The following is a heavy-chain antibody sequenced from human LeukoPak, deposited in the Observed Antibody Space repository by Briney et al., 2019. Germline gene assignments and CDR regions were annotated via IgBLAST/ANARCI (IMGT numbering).Heavy chain of an antibody. Sequence: GGPLRLSCAASGFTFSTYCMHWVRQAPGKGPMWVSRICPDGTVTNYADSVKARFIISRDNARNTVYLQMNSLRVEDTAVYYCVRDFRSADYWGQGTLVTVSS. CDR2: ICPDGTVT. V-gene: IGHV3-74*01. CDR3: VRDFRSADY. CDR1: GFTFSTYC. J-gene: IGHJ4*02.